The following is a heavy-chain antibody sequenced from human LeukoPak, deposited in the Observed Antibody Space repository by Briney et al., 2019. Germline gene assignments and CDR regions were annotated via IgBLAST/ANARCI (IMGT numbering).Heavy chain of an antibody. Sequence: KPSETLSLTCAVSGGSISSGGYSWSWIRQPPGKGLEWIGYIYHSGSTYYNPSLKSRVTISVDRSKNQFSLKLSSVTAADTAVYYCARLGYCSGGSCYLDWYFDLWGRGTLVTVSS. CDR2: IYHSGST. CDR1: GGSISSGGYS. V-gene: IGHV4-30-2*01. J-gene: IGHJ2*01. CDR3: ARLGYCSGGSCYLDWYFDL. D-gene: IGHD2-15*01.